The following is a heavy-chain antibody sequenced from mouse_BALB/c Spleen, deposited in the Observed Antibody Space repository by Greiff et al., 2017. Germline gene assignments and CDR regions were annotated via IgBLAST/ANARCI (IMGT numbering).Heavy chain of an antibody. V-gene: IGHV5-17*02. CDR3: ARGEVRAWFAY. J-gene: IGHJ3*01. CDR2: ISSGSSTI. Sequence: EVQLVESGGGLVQPGGSRKLSCAASGFTFSSFGMHWVRQAPEKGLEWVAYISSGSSTIYYADTVKGRFTISRDNPKNTLFLQMTSLRSEDTAMYYCARGEVRAWFAYWGQGTLVTVSA. CDR1: GFTFSSFG. D-gene: IGHD2-14*01.